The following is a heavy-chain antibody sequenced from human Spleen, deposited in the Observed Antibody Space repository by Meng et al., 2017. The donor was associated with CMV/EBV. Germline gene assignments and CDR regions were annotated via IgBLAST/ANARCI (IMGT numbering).Heavy chain of an antibody. J-gene: IGHJ4*02. CDR2: ISSSSSYI. D-gene: IGHD1-26*01. Sequence: GESLKISCAASGFTFSSYSMNWVRQAPGKGLEWVSSISSSSSYIYYADSVKGRFTISRDNAKNSLYLQMNSLRAEDMAVYYCARGRGGATTRYFDYWGQGTLVTVSS. CDR1: GFTFSSYS. CDR3: ARGRGGATTRYFDY. V-gene: IGHV3-21*01.